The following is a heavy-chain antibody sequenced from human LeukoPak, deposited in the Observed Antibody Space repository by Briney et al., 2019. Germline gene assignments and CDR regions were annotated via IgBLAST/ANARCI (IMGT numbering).Heavy chain of an antibody. V-gene: IGHV3-48*03. CDR1: GFTFSSYE. Sequence: GGSLRLSCAASGFTFSSYEMNWVRQAPGKGLEWVSYISSSGSTIYYADSVKGRFTISRDNTKNSLYLQMNSLRAEDTAVYYCARDDILTGYPTPFDYWGQGTLVTVSS. J-gene: IGHJ4*02. CDR2: ISSSGSTI. CDR3: ARDDILTGYPTPFDY. D-gene: IGHD3-9*01.